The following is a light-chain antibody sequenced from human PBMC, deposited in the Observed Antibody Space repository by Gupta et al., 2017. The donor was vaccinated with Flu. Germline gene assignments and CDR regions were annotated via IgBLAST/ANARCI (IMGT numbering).Light chain of an antibody. J-gene: IGLJ2*01. CDR3: TSYAGSNNLI. Sequence: QSALTQPPSASGYPGQSVTISCTGTSSDVAGYNYVSWYQQHPGKAPTLMIYEVTERPSGVPDRFSGTKAGNTASLTVSGLQAEDEADYYCTSYAGSNNLIFGGGTKLTVL. CDR1: SSDVAGYNY. V-gene: IGLV2-8*01. CDR2: EVT.